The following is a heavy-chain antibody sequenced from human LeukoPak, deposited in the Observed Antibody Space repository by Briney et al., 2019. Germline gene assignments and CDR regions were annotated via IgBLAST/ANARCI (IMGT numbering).Heavy chain of an antibody. CDR3: AEAGSSNPYYFVY. J-gene: IGHJ4*02. D-gene: IGHD6-13*01. V-gene: IGHV3-23*01. Sequence: PLGSLRHSRAASAFTSTSYAISWVPQAPRKGLERGSHIIATGSASYYADSVKGRLTTSRDNPKTTRYLQINSRKAEDTAVYFCAEAGSSNPYYFVYWGQGTLVTVSS. CDR1: AFTSTSYA. CDR2: IIATGSAS.